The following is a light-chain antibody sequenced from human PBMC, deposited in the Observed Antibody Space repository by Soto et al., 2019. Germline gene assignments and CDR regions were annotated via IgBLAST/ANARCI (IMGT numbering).Light chain of an antibody. CDR1: QSISNH. CDR2: AAS. V-gene: IGKV1-39*01. CDR3: QQSYSSPPT. Sequence: DIQMTQSPSSRSASVXXXVXXXCRASQSISNHLNWYQQKPGKAPKLLIFAASSLQSGVPSRFSGSRSGPDFTLTISSLQPEDFATYYCQQSYSSPPTFGQGTKVDIK. J-gene: IGKJ1*01.